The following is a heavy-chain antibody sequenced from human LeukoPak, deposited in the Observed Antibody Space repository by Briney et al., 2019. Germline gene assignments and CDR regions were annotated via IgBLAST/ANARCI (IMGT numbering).Heavy chain of an antibody. Sequence: PGGSLRLSCAASGFTFSNYWISWVRQAPGKGLEWVANIKQDGSEKYYVDSVKGRFTISRDNAKNSLYLQMNSLRAEDTAVYYCARPTYSSSWTLDYWGQGTLVTVSS. CDR1: GFTFSNYW. CDR2: IKQDGSEK. CDR3: ARPTYSSSWTLDY. D-gene: IGHD6-13*01. V-gene: IGHV3-7*01. J-gene: IGHJ4*02.